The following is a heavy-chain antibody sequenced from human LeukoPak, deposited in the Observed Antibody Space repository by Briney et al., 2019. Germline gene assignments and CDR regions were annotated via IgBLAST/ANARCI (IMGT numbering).Heavy chain of an antibody. D-gene: IGHD6-19*01. CDR3: ARTGYSSGWPRGANYYYMDV. J-gene: IGHJ6*03. CDR1: GGSISSYY. CDR2: IYTSGST. V-gene: IGHV4-4*09. Sequence: SETLSLTCTVSGGSISSYYWSWIRQPPGKGLEWIGYIYTSGSTNYNPSLKSRVTISVDTSKNQFSLKLSSVTAADTAVYYCARTGYSSGWPRGANYYYMDVWGKGTTVTVSS.